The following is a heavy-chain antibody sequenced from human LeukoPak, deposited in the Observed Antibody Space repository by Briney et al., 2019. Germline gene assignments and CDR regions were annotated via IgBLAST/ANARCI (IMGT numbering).Heavy chain of an antibody. CDR1: GGSISSSSYY. D-gene: IGHD3-22*01. CDR2: IYYSGST. J-gene: IGHJ4*02. V-gene: IGHV4-39*01. Sequence: SETLSLTCTVSGGSISSSSYYWGWIRQPPGKGLEWIGSIYYSGSTYYNLPLKSRVTISVDTSKNQFSLKLSSVTAADTAVYYCATLGEYYDSSGYYYNWGQGTLVTVSS. CDR3: ATLGEYYDSSGYYYN.